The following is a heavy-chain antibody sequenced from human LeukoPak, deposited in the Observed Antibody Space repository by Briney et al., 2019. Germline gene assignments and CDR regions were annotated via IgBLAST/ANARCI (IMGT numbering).Heavy chain of an antibody. Sequence: SETLSLTCAVYGGSFSGYYWSWIRQPPGKGLEWIGEINHGGSTMYNPSLQSRITVSVDTSKNQFSLYLISVTATDTAFYYCARVSITGIAGHYYYYYTDVWGKGTTVTVS. V-gene: IGHV4-34*01. CDR3: ARVSITGIAGHYYYYYTDV. J-gene: IGHJ6*03. D-gene: IGHD1-20*01. CDR1: GGSFSGYY. CDR2: INHGGST.